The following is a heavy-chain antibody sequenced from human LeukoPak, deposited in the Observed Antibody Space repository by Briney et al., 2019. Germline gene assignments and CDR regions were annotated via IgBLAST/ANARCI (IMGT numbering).Heavy chain of an antibody. CDR2: IYDGGDT. D-gene: IGHD3-9*01. CDR1: GGSITTGGFS. V-gene: IGHV4-30-2*01. J-gene: IGHJ5*02. Sequence: SETLSLTCAVSGGSITTGGFSWSWIRQPPGEGLEWIGYIYDGGDTYYSPSLESRVTLSLDRSKNQFSLHLSSVTAADTAVYYCARGAPVHLTGYYRGFFDPWGQGVLVTVSS. CDR3: ARGAPVHLTGYYRGFFDP.